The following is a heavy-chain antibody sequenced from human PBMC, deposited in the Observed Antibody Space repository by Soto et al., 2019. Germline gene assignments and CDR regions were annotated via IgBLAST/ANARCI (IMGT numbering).Heavy chain of an antibody. CDR1: GYSFTSYW. CDR3: AIEYYYDSSGYFDY. CDR2: IYPGDSDT. D-gene: IGHD3-22*01. V-gene: IGHV5-51*01. J-gene: IGHJ4*02. Sequence: HGESLKISCKGSGYSFTSYWIGWVRQMPGKGLEWMGIIYPGDSDTRYSPSFQGQVTISADKSISTAYLQWSSLEASDTAMYYCAIEYYYDSSGYFDYWGQGTLVTVSS.